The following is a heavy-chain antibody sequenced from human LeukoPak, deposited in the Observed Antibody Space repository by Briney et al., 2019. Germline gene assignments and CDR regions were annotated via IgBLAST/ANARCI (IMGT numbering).Heavy chain of an antibody. V-gene: IGHV3-23*01. CDR3: AKDLSGSGLFDY. CDR2: ISGSGGST. CDR1: GFTFSSYA. J-gene: IGHJ4*02. D-gene: IGHD3-10*01. Sequence: GGSLRHSCAASGFTFSSYAMSWVRQAPGKGLEWVSAISGSGGSTYYADSVKGRFTISRDNSKNTLYLQMNSLRAEDTAVYYCAKDLSGSGLFDYWGQGTLVTVSS.